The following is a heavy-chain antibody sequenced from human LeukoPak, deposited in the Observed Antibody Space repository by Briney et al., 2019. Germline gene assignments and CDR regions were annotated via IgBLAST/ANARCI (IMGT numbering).Heavy chain of an antibody. CDR1: GFTFSTHP. CDR2: ISGNGGST. V-gene: IGHV3-23*01. Sequence: PGGSLRLSCTASGFTFSTHPMSWVRQAPGKGLEWVSAISGNGGSTYYADSVKGRFTISRDNPKNTLYLQMNSMRAEDTALYYCAKKLFNPLRPAWGQGTLVTVSS. J-gene: IGHJ5*02. CDR3: AKKLFNPLRPA.